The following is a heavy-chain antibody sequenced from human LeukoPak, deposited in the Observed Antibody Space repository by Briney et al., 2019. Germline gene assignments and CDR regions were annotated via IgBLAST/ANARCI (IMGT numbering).Heavy chain of an antibody. Sequence: SQTLSLTCAISGDSVSSNSAAWNWIRQSPSRGLESLGRTYYRSKWYNDYAVSVKSRITINPDTSKNQFSLQLNSVTPEDTAVYYCARDSSIMITFGTRYFDYWGQGTLVTVSS. CDR3: ARDSSIMITFGTRYFDY. J-gene: IGHJ4*02. CDR1: GDSVSSNSAA. D-gene: IGHD3-16*01. CDR2: TYYRSKWYN. V-gene: IGHV6-1*01.